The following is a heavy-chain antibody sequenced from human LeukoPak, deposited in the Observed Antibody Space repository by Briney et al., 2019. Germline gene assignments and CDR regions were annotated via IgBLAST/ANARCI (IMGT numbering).Heavy chain of an antibody. J-gene: IGHJ4*02. CDR1: GFTFSSYW. V-gene: IGHV3-23*01. CDR3: AKGAYDYIEIAYFDY. CDR2: IIGSSGST. Sequence: GGSLRLSCAASGFTFSSYWMHWVRQAPGKGLEWVLLIIGSSGSTFYADSVKGRFTISRDKSKNTLYLQMNSLRAEDTAVYYCAKGAYDYIEIAYFDYWGQGSLVTVSS. D-gene: IGHD5-12*01.